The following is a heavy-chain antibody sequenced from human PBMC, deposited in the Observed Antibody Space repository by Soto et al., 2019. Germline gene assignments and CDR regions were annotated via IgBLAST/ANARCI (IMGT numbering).Heavy chain of an antibody. J-gene: IGHJ6*02. D-gene: IGHD5-18*01. CDR3: ERGIQTYYYYGMDV. V-gene: IGHV3-13*01. CDR2: IGTAGDT. CDR1: GFTFSSYD. Sequence: PGGSLRLSCAASGFTFSSYDMHWVRQATGKGLEWVSAIGTAGDTYYPGSVKGRFTISRENAKNSLYLQMNSLRAEDTAVYYCERGIQTYYYYGMDVWGQGTTVTVSS.